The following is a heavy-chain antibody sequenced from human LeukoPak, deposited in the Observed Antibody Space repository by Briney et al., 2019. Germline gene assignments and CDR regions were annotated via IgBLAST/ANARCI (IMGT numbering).Heavy chain of an antibody. J-gene: IGHJ4*02. Sequence: SETLSLTCAVSGYSISSGYYWGWIRQPPGKGLEWIGSIYHSGGTYYNPSLKSRVTISVDTSKNQFSLKLSSVTAADTAVYYCATEGYCSSTSCSPFDYWGQGTLVTVSS. V-gene: IGHV4-38-2*02. CDR1: GYSISSGYY. CDR2: IYHSGGT. CDR3: ATEGYCSSTSCSPFDY. D-gene: IGHD2-2*01.